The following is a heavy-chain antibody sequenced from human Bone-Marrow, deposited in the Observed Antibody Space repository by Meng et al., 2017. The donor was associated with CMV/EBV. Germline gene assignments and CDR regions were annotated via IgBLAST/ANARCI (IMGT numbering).Heavy chain of an antibody. CDR2: ISSSSSYI. D-gene: IGHD2-2*01. J-gene: IGHJ4*02. CDR3: ARYEGSSTRSTPYYFDY. CDR1: GFTFSSYS. Sequence: GGSLRLSCAASGFTFSSYSMNWVRQAPGKGLEWVSSISSSSSYIYYADSVKGRFTISRDNAKNSLYLQMNSLRAEDTAVYYCARYEGSSTRSTPYYFDYWGQGTLVTVSS. V-gene: IGHV3-21*01.